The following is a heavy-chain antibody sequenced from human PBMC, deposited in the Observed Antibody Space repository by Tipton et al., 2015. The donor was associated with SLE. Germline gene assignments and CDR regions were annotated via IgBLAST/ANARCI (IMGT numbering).Heavy chain of an antibody. Sequence: TLSLTCTVSGGSISSVTYYWTWIRQHPGKGLEWIGYIYFTGRTYYNPSLKSRLTISLDTSKNQFSLKMSSVTAADTAVYYCARVKDYHLWADPWGQGTLVTVSS. CDR1: GGSISSVTYY. V-gene: IGHV4-31*03. CDR2: IYFTGRT. J-gene: IGHJ5*02. D-gene: IGHD4-11*01. CDR3: ARVKDYHLWADP.